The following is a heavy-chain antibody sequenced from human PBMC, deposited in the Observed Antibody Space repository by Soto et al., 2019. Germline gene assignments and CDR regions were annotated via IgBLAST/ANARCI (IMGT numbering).Heavy chain of an antibody. CDR3: ARGSVDTVDISGFYEY. J-gene: IGHJ4*01. V-gene: IGHV4-34*01. CDR1: GGTFSAYY. D-gene: IGHD3-22*01. Sequence: PSHTRSLTSPVYGGTFSAYYWSWLRQPPGKGLEWIEDINHSAGTSYNPSLKSRVTISVDTSKSQFSLTLTSVTAAYRAVYYCARGSVDTVDISGFYEYLGRGPPVTLYS. CDR2: INHSAGT.